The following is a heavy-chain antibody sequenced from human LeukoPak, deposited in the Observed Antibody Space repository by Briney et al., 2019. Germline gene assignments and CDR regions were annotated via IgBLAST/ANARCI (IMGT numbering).Heavy chain of an antibody. Sequence: ASVKVSCKASGYTFTNYAMNWVRQAPGQGLEWMGGIIPIFGTANYAQKFQGRVTITADKSTSTAYMELSSLRSEDTAVYYCARDWSPPHYVWGSYRPVAFDIWGQGTMVTVSS. CDR3: ARDWSPPHYVWGSYRPVAFDI. V-gene: IGHV1-69*06. CDR1: GYTFTNYA. D-gene: IGHD3-16*02. J-gene: IGHJ3*02. CDR2: IIPIFGTA.